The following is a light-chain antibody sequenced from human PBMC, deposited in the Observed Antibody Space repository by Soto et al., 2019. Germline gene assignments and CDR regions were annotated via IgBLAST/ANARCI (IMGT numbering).Light chain of an antibody. CDR2: EVS. CDR3: CSYAGSSTYV. J-gene: IGLJ1*01. V-gene: IGLV2-23*02. CDR1: SSDVGSYNL. Sequence: QSALTQPASVSGSPRQSITISCTGTSSDVGSYNLVSWYQQHPGKAPKVMIYEVSKRPSGVPNRFSGSKSGNTASLTISGLQAEDEADYYCCSYAGSSTYVFGTGTKVTVL.